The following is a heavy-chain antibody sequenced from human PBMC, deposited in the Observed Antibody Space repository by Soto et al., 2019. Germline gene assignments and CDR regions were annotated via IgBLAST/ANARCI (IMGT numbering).Heavy chain of an antibody. CDR3: AKAAGTDIYYYYYMDV. Sequence: PGGSLRLSCAASGFTFSSYAMSWVRQAPGRGLEWVSAISGSGGSTYYADSVKGRFTISRDNSKNTLYLQMNSLRAEDTAVYYCAKAAGTDIYYYYYMDVWGKGTTVTVSS. J-gene: IGHJ6*03. CDR2: ISGSGGST. D-gene: IGHD6-13*01. V-gene: IGHV3-23*01. CDR1: GFTFSSYA.